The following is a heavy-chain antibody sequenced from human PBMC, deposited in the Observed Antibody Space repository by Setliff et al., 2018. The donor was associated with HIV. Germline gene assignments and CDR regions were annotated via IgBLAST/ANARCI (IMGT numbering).Heavy chain of an antibody. V-gene: IGHV4-39*01. J-gene: IGHJ3*02. CDR2: IYYTGTT. Sequence: KPSETLSLTCTVSGDSIGRIHYYWGWVRQPLGKGPEFIGSIYYTGTTFYSPSLESRISISVDTSKNQFSLQLTSVTAADTAVYYCARHDPTHYYDSSEGAFDIWGQGTMVTVSS. CDR3: ARHDPTHYYDSSEGAFDI. CDR1: GDSIGRIHYY. D-gene: IGHD3-22*01.